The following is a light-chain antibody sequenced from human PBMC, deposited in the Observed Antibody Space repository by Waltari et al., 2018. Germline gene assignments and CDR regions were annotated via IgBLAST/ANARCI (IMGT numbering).Light chain of an antibody. V-gene: IGLV2-14*01. CDR2: DVS. CDR1: SGDVGGFNY. J-gene: IGLJ3*02. Sequence: QSALTQPAPVSGSPRPSTTISCTGPSGDVGGFNYVPLYQPPPGNAPIRRIYDVSTRPSGVSNRFSCSKSGNTASLTISGLQAEDEADYYCAAWDDSLSGPGVFGGGTKLTVL. CDR3: AAWDDSLSGPGV.